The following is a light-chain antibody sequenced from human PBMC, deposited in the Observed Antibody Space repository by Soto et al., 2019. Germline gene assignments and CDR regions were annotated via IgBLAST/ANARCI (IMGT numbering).Light chain of an antibody. V-gene: IGKV1-5*03. CDR1: QSISNW. CDR3: QQYNSYQYT. CDR2: KAS. J-gene: IGKJ2*01. Sequence: DIQMTQSPSTLSASVGDRVTITCRASQSISNWLAWYQQKPGKAPKLLLYKASTLQSGVPSRFSGSGSGTEFTLTISSLQPDDFATYYCQQYNSYQYTFGQATKVDIK.